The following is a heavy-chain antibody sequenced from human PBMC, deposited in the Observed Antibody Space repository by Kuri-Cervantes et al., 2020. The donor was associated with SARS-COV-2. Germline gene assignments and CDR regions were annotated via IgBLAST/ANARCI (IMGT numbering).Heavy chain of an antibody. CDR1: GFRFTTYW. V-gene: IGHV5-51*01. J-gene: IGHJ3*01. CDR3: ARTRGSYYTDAFDL. Sequence: GGSLRLSCKGSGFRFTTYWIGWVRQMPGKGLEWMAIIYPTDSDTRYSPSFQGQVTISADKSISTAYLQWSSLKASDSAMYYCARTRGSYYTDAFDLWGQGIMVTVSS. CDR2: IYPTDSDT. D-gene: IGHD1-26*01.